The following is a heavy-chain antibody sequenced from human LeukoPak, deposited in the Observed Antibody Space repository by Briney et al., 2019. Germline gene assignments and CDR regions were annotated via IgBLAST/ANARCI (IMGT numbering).Heavy chain of an antibody. CDR2: ISAYNGNT. J-gene: IGHJ5*02. CDR1: GYTFTSYG. V-gene: IGHV1-18*01. D-gene: IGHD3-3*01. CDR3: ARVYYDFWSGSAYNWFDP. Sequence: GASVKVSCKASGYTFTSYGISWVRQAPGQGLEWMGWISAYNGNTNYAQKLQGRVTMTTDTSTSTAYMELRSLRSDDTAVYYCARVYYDFWSGSAYNWFDPWGQGTLVTGSS.